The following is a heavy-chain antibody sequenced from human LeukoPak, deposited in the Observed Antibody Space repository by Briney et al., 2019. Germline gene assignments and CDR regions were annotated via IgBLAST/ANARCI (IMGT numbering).Heavy chain of an antibody. CDR3: AREYPSWRDY. Sequence: GGSLRLSCTTSGFTFGDYAMSWVRQAPGKGLEWVANIKQDGSEKYYVDSVKGRFTISRDNAKNSLYLQMNSLRAEDTAVYYCAREYPSWRDYWGQGTLVTVSS. D-gene: IGHD3-3*01. CDR1: GFTFGDYA. J-gene: IGHJ4*02. V-gene: IGHV3-7*01. CDR2: IKQDGSEK.